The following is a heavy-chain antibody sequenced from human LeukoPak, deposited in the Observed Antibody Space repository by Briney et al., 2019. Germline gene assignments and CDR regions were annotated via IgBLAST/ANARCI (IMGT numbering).Heavy chain of an antibody. D-gene: IGHD2-15*01. CDR2: ISGSGGST. J-gene: IGHJ6*02. V-gene: IGHV3-23*01. CDR1: GFTFSTYA. CDR3: AKEFYFATAV. Sequence: GGSLRLSCAASGFTFSTYAMSWVRQSPGKGLEWVSTISGSGGSTYYADSVKGRFTISRDNSKNALYLQMNSLRAEDTAVYYCAKEFYFATAVWGQGTTVTVS.